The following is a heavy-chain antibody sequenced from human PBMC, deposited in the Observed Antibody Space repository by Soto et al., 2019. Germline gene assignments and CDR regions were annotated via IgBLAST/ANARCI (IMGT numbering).Heavy chain of an antibody. CDR3: AWGQDGYNWVAFXI. CDR1: GGSISSGDYY. V-gene: IGHV4-30-4*01. Sequence: SETLSLTCTVSGGSISSGDYYWSWIRQPPGKGLEWIGYIYYSGSTYYNPSLKSRVTISVDTSKNQFSLKLSSVTAADTAVYYCAWGQDGYNWVAFXIWGQGTMVTVSS. CDR2: IYYSGST. J-gene: IGHJ3*02. D-gene: IGHD5-12*01.